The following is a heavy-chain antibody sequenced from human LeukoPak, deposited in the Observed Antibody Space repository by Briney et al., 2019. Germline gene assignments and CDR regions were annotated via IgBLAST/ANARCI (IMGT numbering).Heavy chain of an antibody. V-gene: IGHV4-59*01. D-gene: IGHD1-26*01. J-gene: IGHJ4*02. Sequence: SETLSLTCTVSGGSISTYYWSWIRQPPGKGLEWFGWFRDIRGTNYNPSLKSRVTLSVDTSKNQFSLTLRSVTAADTAVYYCARGDPSGRPGIGFDYWGQGTLVTVSS. CDR2: FRDIRGT. CDR1: GGSISTYY. CDR3: ARGDPSGRPGIGFDY.